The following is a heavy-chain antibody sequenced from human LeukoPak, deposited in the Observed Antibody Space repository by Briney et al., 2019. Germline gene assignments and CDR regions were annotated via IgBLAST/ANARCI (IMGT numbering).Heavy chain of an antibody. D-gene: IGHD3-9*01. CDR3: AGSDTTGYSPREWDYWYFDL. CDR2: IYSGGST. V-gene: IGHV3-66*01. Sequence: SGGSLRLSCAASGFTFDDYGMSWVRQAPGKGLEWVSVIYSGGSTYYADSVKGRFTISRDNSKSTLYIQMNSLRAEDTAVYYCAGSDTTGYSPREWDYWYFDLWGRGTLVTVSS. J-gene: IGHJ2*01. CDR1: GFTFDDYG.